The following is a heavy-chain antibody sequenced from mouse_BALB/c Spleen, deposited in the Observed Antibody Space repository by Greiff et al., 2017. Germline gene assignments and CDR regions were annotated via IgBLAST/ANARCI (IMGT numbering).Heavy chain of an antibody. Sequence: EVQVVESGGGLVKLGGSLKLSCAASGFTFSSYYMSWVRQTPEKRLELVAAINSNGGSTYYPDTVKGRFTISRDNAKNTLYLQMSSLKSEDTALYYCARRYYGPYAMDYWGQGTSVTVSS. CDR2: INSNGGST. CDR3: ARRYYGPYAMDY. CDR1: GFTFSSYY. V-gene: IGHV5-6-2*01. J-gene: IGHJ4*01. D-gene: IGHD1-2*01.